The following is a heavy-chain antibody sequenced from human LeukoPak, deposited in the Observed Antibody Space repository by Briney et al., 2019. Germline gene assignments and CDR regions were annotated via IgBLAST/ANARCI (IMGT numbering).Heavy chain of an antibody. CDR1: GFTFSSYS. J-gene: IGHJ6*02. D-gene: IGHD6-13*01. Sequence: GGSLRLSCAASGFTFSSYSMNWVRQAPGKGLEWVSSISSTSSYIYYADSVKGRFTISRDNAKNSLYLQMNSLRAEDTAVYYCARDRQQLGDRDYYYYYGMDVWGQGTTVTVSS. CDR2: ISSTSSYI. V-gene: IGHV3-21*01. CDR3: ARDRQQLGDRDYYYYYGMDV.